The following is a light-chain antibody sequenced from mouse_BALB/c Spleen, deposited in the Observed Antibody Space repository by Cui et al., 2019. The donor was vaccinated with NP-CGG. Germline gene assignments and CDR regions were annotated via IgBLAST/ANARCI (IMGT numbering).Light chain of an antibody. Sequence: QAVVTQESALTTSPGETVTLTCRPSTGTVTTSNYDNWVQEKPDHLFTGLIGSTNNRAPGVPARFSGSLIGDKAALTITGAQTEDEAIYFCVLWYSNHWVFGGGTKLTVL. V-gene: IGLV1*01. CDR1: TGTVTTSNY. CDR2: STN. CDR3: VLWYSNHWV. J-gene: IGLJ1*01.